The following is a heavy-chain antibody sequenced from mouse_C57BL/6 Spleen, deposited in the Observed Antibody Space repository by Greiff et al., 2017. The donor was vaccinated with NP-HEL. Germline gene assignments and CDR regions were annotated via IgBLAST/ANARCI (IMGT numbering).Heavy chain of an antibody. Sequence: QVQLQQPGAELVRPGSSVKLSCKASGYTFTSYWMDWVKQRPGQGLEWIGNIYPSDSETHYNQKFKDKATLTVDKSSSTAYMQLSSLTSEDSAVYYCAREAGTAWFAYWGQGTLVTVSA. CDR3: AREAGTAWFAY. J-gene: IGHJ3*01. D-gene: IGHD4-1*01. V-gene: IGHV1-61*01. CDR1: GYTFTSYW. CDR2: IYPSDSET.